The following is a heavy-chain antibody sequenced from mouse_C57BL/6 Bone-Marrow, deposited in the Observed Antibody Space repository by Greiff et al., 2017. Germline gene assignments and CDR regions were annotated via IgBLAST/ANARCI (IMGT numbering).Heavy chain of an antibody. Sequence: VQLQQSGPELVKPGASVKISCKASGYTFTDYYMNWVKQSHGKSLEWIGDINPNNGGTSYKQKFKGKATLTVDKSSSTAYMELRSLTSEDSAVYYCAKDGWDFAYWGQGTLVTVSA. CDR2: INPNNGGT. CDR1: GYTFTDYY. D-gene: IGHD4-1*01. V-gene: IGHV1-26*01. CDR3: AKDGWDFAY. J-gene: IGHJ3*01.